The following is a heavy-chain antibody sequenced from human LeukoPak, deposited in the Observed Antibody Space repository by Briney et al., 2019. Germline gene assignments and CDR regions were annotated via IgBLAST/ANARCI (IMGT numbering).Heavy chain of an antibody. CDR1: GYTFNNYG. V-gene: IGHV1-18*01. J-gene: IGHJ4*02. D-gene: IGHD3-22*01. CDR2: ISAYNGHT. CDR3: ARDYYDNTGYLPFDY. Sequence: GASVKVSCTASGYTFNNYGISWVRQAPGQGLGWMGWISAYNGHTNYAQKLQDRVTMTTDTSTSTAYMELRSLRSDDTAVYYCARDYYDNTGYLPFDYWGQGTLVTVSS.